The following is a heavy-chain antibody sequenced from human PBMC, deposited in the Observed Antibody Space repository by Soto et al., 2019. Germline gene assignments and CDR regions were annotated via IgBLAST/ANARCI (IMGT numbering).Heavy chain of an antibody. D-gene: IGHD3-16*02. CDR3: ARGSVFGGVIVMIRDAFDI. CDR2: MNPNSGNT. Sequence: QVQLVQSGAEVKKPGASVKVSCKASGYTFTSYDINWVRQATGQGLEWMGWMNPNSGNTGYAQKFQGRVTMTRNTSRSTAYMELSSLRSEDTAVYYCARGSVFGGVIVMIRDAFDIWGQGTMVTVSS. J-gene: IGHJ3*02. V-gene: IGHV1-8*01. CDR1: GYTFTSYD.